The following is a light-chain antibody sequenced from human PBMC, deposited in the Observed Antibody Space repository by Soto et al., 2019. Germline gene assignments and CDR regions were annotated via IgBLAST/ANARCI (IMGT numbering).Light chain of an antibody. J-gene: IGKJ1*01. CDR3: KQYNSYREWT. CDR1: QSISSW. CDR2: KAS. V-gene: IGKV1-5*03. Sequence: DIQMTQSPSTLSASVGDRVTITCRASQSISSWLAWYQQKPGKAPKLLIYKASSLESGVPSRFSGSGSGTEFTLTISSLQPDDFATYYCKQYNSYREWTFGQGTKV.